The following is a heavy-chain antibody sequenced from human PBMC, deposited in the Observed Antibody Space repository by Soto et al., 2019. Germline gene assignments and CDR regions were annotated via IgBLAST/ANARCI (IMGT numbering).Heavy chain of an antibody. CDR3: ATVSLAAPDAFDI. Sequence: GASVKVSCKVSGYTLTELSMHWVRQAPGKGLEWMGGFDPEDGETIYAQKFQGRVTMTEDTSTDTAYMELSSLRSEDTAVYYCATVSLAAPDAFDIWGQRTMVTVSS. J-gene: IGHJ3*02. D-gene: IGHD6-13*01. V-gene: IGHV1-24*01. CDR1: GYTLTELS. CDR2: FDPEDGET.